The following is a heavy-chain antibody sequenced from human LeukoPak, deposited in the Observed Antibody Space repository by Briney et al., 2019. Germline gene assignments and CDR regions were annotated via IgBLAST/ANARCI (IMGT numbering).Heavy chain of an antibody. V-gene: IGHV4-34*01. Sequence: SETLSLTCTVSGGSIRSYYWSWIRQPPGKGLEWIGEINHSGSTNYNPSLKSRVTISVDTSKNQFSLKLSSVTAADTAVYYCARGPLTMTRGFDPWGQGTLVTVSS. J-gene: IGHJ5*02. CDR2: INHSGST. CDR3: ARGPLTMTRGFDP. D-gene: IGHD4-17*01. CDR1: GGSIRSYY.